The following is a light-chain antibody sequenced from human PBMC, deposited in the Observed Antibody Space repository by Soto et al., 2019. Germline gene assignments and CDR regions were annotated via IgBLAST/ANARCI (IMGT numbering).Light chain of an antibody. CDR1: SSDVGSYNF. J-gene: IGLJ3*02. V-gene: IGLV2-23*01. CDR3: CSYAGSSTRWV. CDR2: EGS. Sequence: QSALTQPASVSGSPGQSITISCTGTSSDVGSYNFVSWYQQHPGKAPKLIIYEGSKRPSGVSHRFSGSKSGDTASLTISGLQAEDEADYYCCSYAGSSTRWVFGGGTKLTVL.